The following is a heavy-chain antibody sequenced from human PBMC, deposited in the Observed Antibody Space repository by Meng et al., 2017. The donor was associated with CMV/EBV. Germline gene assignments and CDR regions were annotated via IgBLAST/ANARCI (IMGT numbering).Heavy chain of an antibody. J-gene: IGHJ4*02. V-gene: IGHV1-69*02. Sequence: SVKVSCKASGGTFSSYTISWVRQAPGQGLEWMGRIIPILGIANYAQKFQGRVTITADKSTSTAYMELSSLRAEDTAVYYCARAGVAYCSSTSCYGYFDYWGQGTLVTVSS. CDR3: ARAGVAYCSSTSCYGYFDY. D-gene: IGHD2-2*01. CDR2: IIPILGIA. CDR1: GGTFSSYT.